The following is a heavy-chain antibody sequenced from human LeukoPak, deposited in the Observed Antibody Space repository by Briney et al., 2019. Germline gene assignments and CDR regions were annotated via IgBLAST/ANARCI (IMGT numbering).Heavy chain of an antibody. J-gene: IGHJ3*02. CDR3: ASTFHYPEAFDI. Sequence: PSETLSLTCTVSGGSISSSSYYWGWIRQPPGKGLEWIGSIYYSGSTYYNPSLKSRVTISVDTSKNQFSLKLSSVTAADTAVYYCASTFHYPEAFDIWGQGTMVTVSS. CDR2: IYYSGST. D-gene: IGHD2-21*01. V-gene: IGHV4-39*01. CDR1: GGSISSSSYY.